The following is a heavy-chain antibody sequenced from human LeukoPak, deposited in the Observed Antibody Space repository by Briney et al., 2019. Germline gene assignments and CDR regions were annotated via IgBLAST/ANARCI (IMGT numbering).Heavy chain of an antibody. CDR2: ISGSGGST. D-gene: IGHD2-15*01. V-gene: IGHV3-23*01. Sequence: GGSLRLSCAAPGFTFSSYAMSWVRQAPGKGLEWVSAISGSGGSTYYADSVKGRFTISRDNSKNTLYLQMNSLRAEDTAVYYCAGNIVVVVAAPRYWGQGTLVTVSS. J-gene: IGHJ4*02. CDR1: GFTFSSYA. CDR3: AGNIVVVVAAPRY.